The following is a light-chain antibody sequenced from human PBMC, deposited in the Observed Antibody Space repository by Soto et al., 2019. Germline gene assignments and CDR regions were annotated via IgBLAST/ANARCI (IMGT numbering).Light chain of an antibody. V-gene: IGKV3-20*01. CDR3: QQYGSVPRT. CDR2: EAS. CDR1: QSVRGSY. Sequence: EIVLTQSPGTLSLSPGERATLSCRASQSVRGSYLNWYQQKPCQAPRLLIYEASIRATDLPARFSGSGSGTDCTLTISRLEPEDVAVYYCQQYGSVPRTFGQGTKVEIK. J-gene: IGKJ1*01.